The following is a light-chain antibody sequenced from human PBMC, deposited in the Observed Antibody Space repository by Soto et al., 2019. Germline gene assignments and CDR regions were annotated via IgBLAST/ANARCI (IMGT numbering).Light chain of an antibody. J-gene: IGKJ1*01. Sequence: DIQMAQSPSTLSASVGDRVNITCRASQSISTWLAWYQQKPGEAPKLLMYKASSLDSGVPSRFSGSGSGTEFTLTISSLQPDDFATYYCQQYNSYSWTFGQGTKVDIK. CDR2: KAS. V-gene: IGKV1-5*03. CDR1: QSISTW. CDR3: QQYNSYSWT.